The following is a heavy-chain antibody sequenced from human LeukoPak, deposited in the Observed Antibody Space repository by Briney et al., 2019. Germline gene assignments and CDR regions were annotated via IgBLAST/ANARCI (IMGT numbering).Heavy chain of an antibody. V-gene: IGHV1-18*01. Sequence: ASVKVSCKASGYIFTSYGISWVRQAPGQGLEWMGWISSYNGNTNYGQKLQGRVTMTTDTSTSTVYMELRSLRSDDTAVYYCARDGQPIAAAGYYYYMDVWGKGTTVTISS. D-gene: IGHD6-13*01. CDR3: ARDGQPIAAAGYYYYMDV. CDR2: ISSYNGNT. CDR1: GYIFTSYG. J-gene: IGHJ6*03.